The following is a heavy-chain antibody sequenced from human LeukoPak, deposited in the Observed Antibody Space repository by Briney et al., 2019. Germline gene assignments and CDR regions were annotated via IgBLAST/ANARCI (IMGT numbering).Heavy chain of an antibody. Sequence: GGSLRLSCAASGFTFSSYSMNWVRQAPGKGLEWVSSISSSSSYIYYADSVKGRFTISRDNAKNSLYLQMNSLRAEDTAVYYCANQREGYSYGYPTYYYGMDVWGQGTTVTVSS. CDR2: ISSSSSYI. CDR1: GFTFSSYS. D-gene: IGHD5-18*01. J-gene: IGHJ6*02. CDR3: ANQREGYSYGYPTYYYGMDV. V-gene: IGHV3-21*01.